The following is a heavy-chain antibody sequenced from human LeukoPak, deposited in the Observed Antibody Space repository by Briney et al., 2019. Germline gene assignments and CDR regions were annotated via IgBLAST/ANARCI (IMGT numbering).Heavy chain of an antibody. CDR2: IRYDGSNK. Sequence: GGSLRLSCAASGFTFSSYGMHWVRQAPGKGLEWVVFIRYDGSNKYYADSVKGRFTISRDNAKNSLYLQMNSLRAEDTAVYYCARGLSTYGRENWFDPWGQGTLVTVSS. CDR3: ARGLSTYGRENWFDP. V-gene: IGHV3-30*02. CDR1: GFTFSSYG. J-gene: IGHJ5*02. D-gene: IGHD3-10*01.